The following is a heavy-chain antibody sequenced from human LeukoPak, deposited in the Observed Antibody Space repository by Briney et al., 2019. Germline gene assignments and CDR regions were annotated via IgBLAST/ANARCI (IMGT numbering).Heavy chain of an antibody. Sequence: GGSLRLSCAASGFTFSSYAMSWVRQAPGKGLEWVSGISESGGSAYYADSVKGRLTISRDNSKNTLYLQMNSLRAEDTAVYYCARDSGDGDYEPLDYWGQGTQVTVSS. J-gene: IGHJ4*02. CDR1: GFTFSSYA. V-gene: IGHV3-23*01. D-gene: IGHD4-17*01. CDR3: ARDSGDGDYEPLDY. CDR2: ISESGGSA.